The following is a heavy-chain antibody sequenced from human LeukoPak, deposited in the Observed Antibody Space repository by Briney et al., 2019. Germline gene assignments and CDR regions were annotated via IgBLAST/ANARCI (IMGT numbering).Heavy chain of an antibody. J-gene: IGHJ5*02. CDR3: ATRGRGFDWFDP. CDR2: FDPEDGET. D-gene: IGHD3-10*01. Sequence: KVSCKVSGYTLTELSMHWVRQAPGKGLEWMGGFDPEDGETIYAQKFQGRVTMTEDTSTDTAYMELSSLRSEDTAVYYCATRGRGFDWFDPWGQRTLVTVSS. V-gene: IGHV1-24*01. CDR1: GYTLTELS.